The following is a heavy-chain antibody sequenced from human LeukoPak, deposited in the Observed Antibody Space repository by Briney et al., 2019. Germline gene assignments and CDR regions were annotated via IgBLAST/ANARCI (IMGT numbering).Heavy chain of an antibody. Sequence: PGGSLRLSCAASEFTFSNYWMSWVRQAPGKGLEWVGNIKQDGSEVYYVDSVKGRFTISRDNAKNSLYLQMNSLRAEDTAVYYCARTGYSYECDYWGQGTLVTVSS. V-gene: IGHV3-7*01. CDR3: ARTGYSYECDY. J-gene: IGHJ4*02. CDR2: IKQDGSEV. CDR1: EFTFSNYW. D-gene: IGHD5-18*01.